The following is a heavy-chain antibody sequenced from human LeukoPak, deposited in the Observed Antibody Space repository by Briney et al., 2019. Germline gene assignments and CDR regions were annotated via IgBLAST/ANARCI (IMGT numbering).Heavy chain of an antibody. J-gene: IGHJ4*02. Sequence: GGSLRLSCAASGFTFRSYAMSWVRQAPGKGLEWVSAISGSGGSTYYADSVKGRFTISRDNSKNTLYLQMNSLRAEDTAVYYCAKPSTWGATVTTYYFDYWGQGTLVTVSS. V-gene: IGHV3-23*01. CDR1: GFTFRSYA. CDR2: ISGSGGST. CDR3: AKPSTWGATVTTYYFDY. D-gene: IGHD4-17*01.